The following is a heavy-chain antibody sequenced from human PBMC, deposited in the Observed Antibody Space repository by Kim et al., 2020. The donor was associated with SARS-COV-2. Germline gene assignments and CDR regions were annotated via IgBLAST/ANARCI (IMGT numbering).Heavy chain of an antibody. Sequence: GGSLRLSCAASGFTFSSYSMHWVRQAPGKGLEWVAVISYDGSNKYYADSVKGRFTISRDNSKNTLYLQMNSLRAEDTAVYYCARDPPYSSVAEDDYWGQGTLVTVSS. J-gene: IGHJ4*02. V-gene: IGHV3-30-3*01. D-gene: IGHD6-19*01. CDR1: GFTFSSYS. CDR3: ARDPPYSSVAEDDY. CDR2: ISYDGSNK.